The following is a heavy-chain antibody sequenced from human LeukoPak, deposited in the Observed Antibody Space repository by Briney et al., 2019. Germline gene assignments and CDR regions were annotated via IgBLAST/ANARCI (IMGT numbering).Heavy chain of an antibody. D-gene: IGHD6-19*01. Sequence: ASVKVSCKASGYTFTGYYMHWVRQAPGQGLEWMGWINPNSGGTNYAQKFQGRVTMTRDTSISTAYMELSRLRSGDTAVYYCARASGRGSGWFNWFDPWGQGTLVTVSS. V-gene: IGHV1-2*02. J-gene: IGHJ5*02. CDR2: INPNSGGT. CDR3: ARASGRGSGWFNWFDP. CDR1: GYTFTGYY.